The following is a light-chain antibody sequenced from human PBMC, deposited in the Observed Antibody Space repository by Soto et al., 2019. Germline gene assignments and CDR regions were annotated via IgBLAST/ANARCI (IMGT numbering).Light chain of an antibody. CDR2: SNN. CDR3: AAWDDSLSGFYV. Sequence: QSALTQPPSASGTPGQRVTISCSGSSSNIGSNTVNWYQQLPGTAPKLLIYSNNQRPSGVPDRFSGSKSGTSASLAISGLQSEDEADYYCAAWDDSLSGFYVFRTGTKVTVL. V-gene: IGLV1-44*01. J-gene: IGLJ1*01. CDR1: SSNIGSNT.